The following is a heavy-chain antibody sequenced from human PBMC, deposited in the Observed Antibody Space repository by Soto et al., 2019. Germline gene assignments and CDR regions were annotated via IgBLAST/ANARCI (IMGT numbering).Heavy chain of an antibody. J-gene: IGHJ5*02. CDR2: ISAYNGNT. CDR3: AKSGDWNDPFDP. Sequence: QVQLVQSGNEVKKPGASVKVSCKASGYTFTTSGITWVRQAPGQGLEWMGWISAYNGNTNYAQNLQGRVTMTTDTTTSTASMELRGLRSDDTAGYFCAKSGDWNDPFDPWGQGTLVTVSS. D-gene: IGHD1-1*01. V-gene: IGHV1-18*01. CDR1: GYTFTTSG.